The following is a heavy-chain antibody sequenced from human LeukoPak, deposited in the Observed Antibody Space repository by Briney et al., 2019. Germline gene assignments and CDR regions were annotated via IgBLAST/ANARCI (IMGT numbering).Heavy chain of an antibody. J-gene: IGHJ4*02. D-gene: IGHD6-6*01. CDR2: IWYDGSNK. CDR3: AKDGPYSSSHFDY. V-gene: IGHV3-30*02. Sequence: GGSLRLSCAASGFTFSSYGMHWVRQAPGKGLEWVAVIWYDGSNKYYADSVKGRFTISRDNSKNTLYLQMNSLRAEDTAVYYCAKDGPYSSSHFDYWGQGTLVTVSS. CDR1: GFTFSSYG.